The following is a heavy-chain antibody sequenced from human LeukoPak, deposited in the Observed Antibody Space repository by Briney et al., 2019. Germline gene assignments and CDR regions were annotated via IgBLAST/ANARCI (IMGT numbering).Heavy chain of an antibody. V-gene: IGHV3-23*01. Sequence: GGSLRLSCAASGFTFSSYGMSRVRQAPGKGLEWVSAISGSGGSTYYADSVKGRFTISRDNSKNTLYLQMNSLRAEDTAVYYCAKVPWDGDYQPLEFDYWGQGTLVTVSS. J-gene: IGHJ4*02. CDR3: AKVPWDGDYQPLEFDY. CDR1: GFTFSSYG. CDR2: ISGSGGST. D-gene: IGHD4-17*01.